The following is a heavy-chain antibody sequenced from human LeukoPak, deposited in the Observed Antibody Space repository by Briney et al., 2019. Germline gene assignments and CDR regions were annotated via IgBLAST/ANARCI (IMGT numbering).Heavy chain of an antibody. J-gene: IGHJ5*02. CDR3: ARGFFVRENPGSWFDP. CDR2: IYHTGNT. CDR1: GGSISSGSFS. Sequence: PSQTLSLTCAVSGGSISSGSFSWNWLRQPPGKGLEWIGCIYHTGNTFYNPSLKSRVTISVDRSKNQFSLRLTSMTAADTAVYYWARGFFVRENPGSWFDPWGQGTLVTVSP. D-gene: IGHD3-10*02. V-gene: IGHV4-30-2*01.